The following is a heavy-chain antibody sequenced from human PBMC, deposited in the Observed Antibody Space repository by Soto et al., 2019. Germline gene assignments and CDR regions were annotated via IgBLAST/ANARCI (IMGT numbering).Heavy chain of an antibody. D-gene: IGHD5-18*01. V-gene: IGHV3-30*18. Sequence: QVQLVESGGGVVPPGRSLRLSCAASGFTFSSYGMHWVRQAPGKGLEWVAVISYDGSNKYYADSVKGRFTISRDNSKTTLYLQMNSLRAEDTAVYYFAKDLQLWGLAAFDIWGQGKMVTVS. CDR3: AKDLQLWGLAAFDI. CDR1: GFTFSSYG. J-gene: IGHJ3*02. CDR2: ISYDGSNK.